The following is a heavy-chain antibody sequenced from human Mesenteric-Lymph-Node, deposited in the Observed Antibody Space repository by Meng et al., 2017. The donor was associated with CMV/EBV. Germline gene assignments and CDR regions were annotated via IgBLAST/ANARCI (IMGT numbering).Heavy chain of an antibody. V-gene: IGHV4-39*07. CDR2: VYYSGST. CDR1: GGSISTSNYY. D-gene: IGHD3-3*01. CDR3: ARDPTITTSNAFDY. Sequence: GSLRLSCTVSGGSISTSNYYWGWIRQSPGKGLEWLGSVYYSGSTYYNPSLKSRVSISVDTSKNQLSLKLSSVTAADTAVYYCARDPTITTSNAFDYWGQGTLVTVSS. J-gene: IGHJ4*02.